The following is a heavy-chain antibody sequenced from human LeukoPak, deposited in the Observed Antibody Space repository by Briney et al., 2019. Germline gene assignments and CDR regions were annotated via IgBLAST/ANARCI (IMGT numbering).Heavy chain of an antibody. CDR1: GYTFTSYG. CDR2: MNPNSGNT. D-gene: IGHD4-17*01. Sequence: ASVKVSCKASGYTFTSYGISWVRQAPGQGLEWMGWMNPNSGNTGYAQKFQGRVTMTRNTSISTAYMELSSLRSEDTAVYYCARGRWVFGDYGDYAEAFDVWGQGTMVTVSS. V-gene: IGHV1-8*02. CDR3: ARGRWVFGDYGDYAEAFDV. J-gene: IGHJ3*01.